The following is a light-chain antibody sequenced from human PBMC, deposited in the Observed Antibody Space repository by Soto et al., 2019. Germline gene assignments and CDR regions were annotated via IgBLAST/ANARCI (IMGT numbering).Light chain of an antibody. CDR3: SSYTTSTSFIL. V-gene: IGLV2-14*01. J-gene: IGLJ2*01. CDR2: EVT. Sequence: QSALTQPASVSGSPGQSITISCTGTSIDIGPYDYVSWYQQHPGKAPKLMIYEVTNRPSGVSHRFSGSKSGSTASLTISGLQAEDEADYYCSSYTTSTSFILFGGGTQLTVL. CDR1: SIDIGPYDY.